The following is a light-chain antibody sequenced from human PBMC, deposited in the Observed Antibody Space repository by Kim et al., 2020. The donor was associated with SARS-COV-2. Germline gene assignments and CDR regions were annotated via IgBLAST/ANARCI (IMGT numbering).Light chain of an antibody. CDR1: QPIRND. CDR3: QQVHSAPYT. Sequence: DIQMTQSPSSLSASVGDRVTITCRASQPIRNDLGWFQQKPGQVPKLLICAASSFQSGVPSGFSGGGSGTEFTLTISSLQPEHVATYYCQQVHSAPYTFGQGTKLEI. CDR2: AAS. J-gene: IGKJ2*01. V-gene: IGKV1-27*01.